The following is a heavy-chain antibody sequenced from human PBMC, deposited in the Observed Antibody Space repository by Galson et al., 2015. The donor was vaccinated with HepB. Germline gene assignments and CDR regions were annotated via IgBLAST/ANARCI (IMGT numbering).Heavy chain of an antibody. J-gene: IGHJ4*02. CDR2: ISSSGSTI. D-gene: IGHD2-2*01. Sequence: SLRLSCAVSGFTFSSYETNWVRQAPGKGLEWVSYISSSGSTIYYADSVKGRFTISRDNAKNSLYLQMNRLRAEDTAVYYCARRYCSTTSCLIDYWGQGTLVTVSS. CDR3: ARRYCSTTSCLIDY. CDR1: GFTFSSYE. V-gene: IGHV3-48*03.